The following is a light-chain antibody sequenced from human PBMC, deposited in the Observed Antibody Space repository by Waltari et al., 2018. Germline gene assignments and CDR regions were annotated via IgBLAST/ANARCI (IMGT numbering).Light chain of an antibody. CDR2: EAS. CDR3: QQFHDYPWT. CDR1: KGISTY. V-gene: IGKV1-9*01. J-gene: IGKJ1*01. Sequence: IQLTQSPSSLSASVVDTVTITCRASKGISTYLAWHQQKPGRAPKVLIFEASTLQSGVPSRFSGSGSGIDFTLTISSLQPEDVATYYCQQFHDYPWTFGQGTKVEIK.